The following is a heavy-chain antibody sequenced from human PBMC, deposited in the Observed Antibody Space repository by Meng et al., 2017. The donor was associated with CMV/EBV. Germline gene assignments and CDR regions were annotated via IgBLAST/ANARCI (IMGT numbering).Heavy chain of an antibody. CDR3: ARAIVVETNPPNYYYYGMDV. CDR1: GFTFSSYS. D-gene: IGHD3-22*01. J-gene: IGHJ6*02. CDR2: ISSSSSYI. V-gene: IGHV3-21*01. Sequence: GGSLRLSCAASGFTFSSYSMNWVRQAPGKGLEWVSSISSSSSYIYYADSVKGRFTISRDNAKNSLYLQMNSLKAEDTAVYYCARAIVVETNPPNYYYYGMDVWGQGTTVTVSS.